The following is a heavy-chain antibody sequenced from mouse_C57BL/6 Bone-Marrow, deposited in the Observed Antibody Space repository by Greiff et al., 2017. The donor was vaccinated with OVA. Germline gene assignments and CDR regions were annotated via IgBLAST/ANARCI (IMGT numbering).Heavy chain of an antibody. D-gene: IGHD1-1*01. V-gene: IGHV5-17*01. Sequence: EVKLQESGGGLVKPGGSLKLSCAASGFTFSDYGMHWVRQAPEKGLEWVAYISSGSSTIYYADTVKGRFTISRDNAKNTLFLQMTSLRSEDTAMYYCATSPGSSYRAWFAYWGQGTLVTVSA. CDR3: ATSPGSSYRAWFAY. CDR1: GFTFSDYG. J-gene: IGHJ3*01. CDR2: ISSGSSTI.